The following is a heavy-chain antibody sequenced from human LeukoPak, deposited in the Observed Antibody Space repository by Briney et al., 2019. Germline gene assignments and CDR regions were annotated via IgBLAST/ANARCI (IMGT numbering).Heavy chain of an antibody. CDR2: IIPIFGTA. D-gene: IGHD3-9*01. CDR1: GGTFSSYA. V-gene: IGHV1-69*13. J-gene: IGHJ4*02. CDR3: ARGGRVDILTGYPY. Sequence: ASVKVSCKASGGTFSSYAISWVRQAPGQGLEWMGGIIPIFGTANYAQKFQGRVTITADESTSTAYMELSSLRSEDTAVYYCARGGRVDILTGYPYWGQGTLVTVSS.